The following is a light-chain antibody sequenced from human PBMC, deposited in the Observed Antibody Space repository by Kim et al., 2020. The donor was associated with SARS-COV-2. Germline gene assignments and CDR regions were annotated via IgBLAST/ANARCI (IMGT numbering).Light chain of an antibody. CDR1: SSDVGSYNL. CDR2: EVS. Sequence: QSALTQPASASGSPGQSITISCTGTSSDVGSYNLVSWYQQHPGKAPKLMIYEVSKRPSGVSNRFSGSKSGNTASLTISGLQAEDEADYHCCSYAGSSPLVFGGGTKVTVL. CDR3: CSYAGSSPLV. J-gene: IGLJ3*02. V-gene: IGLV2-23*02.